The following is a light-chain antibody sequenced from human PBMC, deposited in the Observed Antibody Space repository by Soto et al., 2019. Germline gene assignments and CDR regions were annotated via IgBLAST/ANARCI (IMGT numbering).Light chain of an antibody. V-gene: IGKV3-15*01. CDR1: QSVSSK. Sequence: IVMTQSPATLSVSPGERATLSCRATQSVSSKLAWYQQKPGQAPRLLLYGASTRATGIPARFSGSGSGTEFTLTISSLQSEDFAVYCCLQYNDWPYTFGQGTKLEIK. CDR3: LQYNDWPYT. J-gene: IGKJ2*01. CDR2: GAS.